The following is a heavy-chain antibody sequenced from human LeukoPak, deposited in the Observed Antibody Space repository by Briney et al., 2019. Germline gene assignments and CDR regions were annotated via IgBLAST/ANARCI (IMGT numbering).Heavy chain of an antibody. V-gene: IGHV4-61*02. CDR1: GGSISSGSYY. J-gene: IGHJ4*02. D-gene: IGHD6-19*01. CDR3: ARGVAGPFDY. CDR2: IYTSGST. Sequence: SQTLSLTCTVSGGSISSGSYYWSWIRQPAGKGLEWIGRIYTSGSTNYNPSLKSRVTISVDTSKNQFSLKLSSVTAADTAVYYCARGVAGPFDYWGQGTLVTVSS.